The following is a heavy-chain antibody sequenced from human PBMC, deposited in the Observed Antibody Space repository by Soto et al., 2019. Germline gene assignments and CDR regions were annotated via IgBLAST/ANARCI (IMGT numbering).Heavy chain of an antibody. Sequence: QVQLVESGGGVVQPGRSLRLSCVASGFTFRNYGMHWVRQAPGKGLEWVASIWYDGSNKYYADSVKGRFTISRDNSNNTLYVKMDSLRAEDTAVYFCAREGGTFSFDLWGQGTLVTVSS. CDR2: IWYDGSNK. D-gene: IGHD3-16*01. CDR3: AREGGTFSFDL. J-gene: IGHJ4*02. V-gene: IGHV3-33*01. CDR1: GFTFRNYG.